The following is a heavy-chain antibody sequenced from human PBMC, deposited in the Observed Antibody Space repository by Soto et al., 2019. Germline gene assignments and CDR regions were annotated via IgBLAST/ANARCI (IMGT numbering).Heavy chain of an antibody. CDR3: ATRSTSDLDYYMDV. J-gene: IGHJ6*03. V-gene: IGHV4-39*01. D-gene: IGHD2-2*01. CDR1: GGSISSSSYY. Sequence: SETLSLTCTVSGGSISSSSYYWGWIRQPPGKGLEWIGSIYYSGSTYYNPSLKSRVTISVDTSKNQFSLKLSSVTAADTAVYYCATRSTSDLDYYMDVWGKGTTVTVSS. CDR2: IYYSGST.